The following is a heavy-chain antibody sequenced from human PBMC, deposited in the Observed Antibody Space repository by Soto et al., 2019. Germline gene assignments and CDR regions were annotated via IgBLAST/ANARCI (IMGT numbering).Heavy chain of an antibody. D-gene: IGHD2-8*02. CDR1: GGSFSGYY. CDR2: INHSGST. CDR3: ARDKITGLFDY. J-gene: IGHJ4*02. V-gene: IGHV4-34*01. Sequence: SETLSLTCAVYGGSFSGYYWSWIRQPPGKGLEWIGEINHSGSTNYNPSLKSRVTISVDTSKNQFSLKLSSVTAADTAVYYWARDKITGLFDYWGQGTLVTVSS.